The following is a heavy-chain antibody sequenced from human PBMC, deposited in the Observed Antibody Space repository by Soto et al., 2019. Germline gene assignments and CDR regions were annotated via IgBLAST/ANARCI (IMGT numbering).Heavy chain of an antibody. J-gene: IGHJ6*02. V-gene: IGHV4-59*08. CDR1: GGSINSYY. Sequence: PSETMSLTCTVSGGSINSYYWSWIRQPPGKGLEWIGYIYYSGSTYYNPSLKSRVTISVDTSKNQFSLKLSSVTAADTAVYYCARRHYYDSSGFEGGGMDVWGQGTTVTVSS. CDR3: ARRHYYDSSGFEGGGMDV. D-gene: IGHD3-22*01. CDR2: IYYSGST.